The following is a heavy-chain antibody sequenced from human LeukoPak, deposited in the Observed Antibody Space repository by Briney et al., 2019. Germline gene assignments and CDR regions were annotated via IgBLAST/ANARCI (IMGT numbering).Heavy chain of an antibody. CDR1: GFTFSSYG. V-gene: IGHV3-33*01. CDR3: AREQVEYYDFWSGYYNPYYYGMDV. J-gene: IGHJ6*02. CDR2: IWYDGSNK. Sequence: GGSLRLSCAASGFTFSSYGMHWVRQAPGKGLEWVAVIWYDGSNKSYADSVKGRFTISRDNSKNTLYLQMNSLRAEDTAVYYCAREQVEYYDFWSGYYNPYYYGMDVWGQGTTVTVSS. D-gene: IGHD3-3*01.